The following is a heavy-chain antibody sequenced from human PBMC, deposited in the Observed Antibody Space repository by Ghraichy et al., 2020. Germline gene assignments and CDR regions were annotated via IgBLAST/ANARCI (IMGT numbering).Heavy chain of an antibody. CDR1: GGSISSSSYY. CDR2: FYYGGST. V-gene: IGHV4-39*01. CDR3: ARQSRRYYDSSGLAD. J-gene: IGHJ4*02. Sequence: ESLNISCTVSGGSISSSSYYWGWIRQPPGKGLEWIGIFYYGGSTYYNPSLKSRVTISADTSKNQFSLKLSSATAADTAVYYCARQSRRYYDSSGLADWGQGTLVTVSS. D-gene: IGHD3-22*01.